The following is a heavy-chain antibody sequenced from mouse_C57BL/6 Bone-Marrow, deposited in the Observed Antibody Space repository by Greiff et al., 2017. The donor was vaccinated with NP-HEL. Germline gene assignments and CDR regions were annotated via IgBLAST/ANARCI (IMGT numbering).Heavy chain of an antibody. CDR2: FYPGSGNT. V-gene: IGHV1-81*01. Sequence: VQLQQSGAELARPGASVKLSCKASGYTFTSYGISWVKQRTGQGLEWIGEFYPGSGNTYYNEKFKGKATLTADKSSSTAYMELRSLRSEDSAVYCCARGYGSSYLLGYWGQGTLVTVSA. CDR3: ARGYGSSYLLGY. D-gene: IGHD1-1*01. CDR1: GYTFTSYG. J-gene: IGHJ3*01.